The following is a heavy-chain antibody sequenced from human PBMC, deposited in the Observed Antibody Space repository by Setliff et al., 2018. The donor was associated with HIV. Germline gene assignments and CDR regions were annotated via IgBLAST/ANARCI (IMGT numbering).Heavy chain of an antibody. Sequence: ASVKVSCKASGYTFTSYGISWVRQAPGQGLEWMGWISAYNSNTNYAQKLQGRVTMTADTSTSTAYMELRSLRSDDTAVYYCAKIAQPDYYDSSGYYPRGAFDIWGQGTMVTVSS. CDR1: GYTFTSYG. J-gene: IGHJ3*02. CDR3: AKIAQPDYYDSSGYYPRGAFDI. D-gene: IGHD3-22*01. CDR2: ISAYNSNT. V-gene: IGHV1-18*01.